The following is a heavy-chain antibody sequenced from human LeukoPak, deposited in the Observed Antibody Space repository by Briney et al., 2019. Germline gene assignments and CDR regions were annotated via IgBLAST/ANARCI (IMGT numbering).Heavy chain of an antibody. CDR2: IYYSGST. J-gene: IGHJ5*02. V-gene: IGHV4-61*01. CDR1: GGSVGSNNYY. Sequence: SETLSLTCTVSGGSVGSNNYYWSWIRHPPGKGLEWIGYIYYSGSTNYNPSLKSRVTISVDTSKNQFSLKLSSVTAADTAVYYCAREKKGVNWFDPWGQGTLVTVSS. CDR3: AREKKGVNWFDP. D-gene: IGHD3-16*01.